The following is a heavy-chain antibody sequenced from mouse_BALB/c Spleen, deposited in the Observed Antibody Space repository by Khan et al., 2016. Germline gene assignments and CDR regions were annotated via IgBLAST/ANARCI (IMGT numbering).Heavy chain of an antibody. J-gene: IGHJ1*01. V-gene: IGHV3-2*02. CDR2: ISYSGST. Sequence: EVQLQESGPGLVKPSQSLSLTCTVTGYSITSDYAWNWIRQFPGNKLEWMGYISYSGSTSYNPSLKSRISITRDTSKNPFFLQLNSVTTEDTATCYFASAPPRWYVDVWGAGTTGTVSS. CDR1: GYSITSDYA. CDR3: ASAPPRWYVDV.